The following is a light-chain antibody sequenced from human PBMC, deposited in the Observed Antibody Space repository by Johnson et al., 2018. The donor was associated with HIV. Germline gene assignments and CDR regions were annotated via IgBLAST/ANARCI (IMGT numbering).Light chain of an antibody. J-gene: IGLJ1*01. CDR1: SSNIGKNY. V-gene: IGLV1-51*02. CDR2: ENN. CDR3: GTWDSSLSAGGYV. Sequence: QSVLTQPPSVSAAPGQMVSIYCSGSSSNIGKNYVSWYQQFPGTAPKLLIYENNKRPSGIPDRFSGSKSGTSATLGITGLQTGDEADYYCGTWDSSLSAGGYVFGTGTKVTVL.